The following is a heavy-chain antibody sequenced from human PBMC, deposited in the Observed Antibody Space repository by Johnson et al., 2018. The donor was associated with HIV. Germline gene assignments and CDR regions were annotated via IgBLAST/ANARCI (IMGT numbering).Heavy chain of an antibody. CDR1: GFTFSSYA. J-gene: IGHJ3*02. CDR2: ISYDGSNK. D-gene: IGHD6-25*01. V-gene: IGHV3-30-3*01. Sequence: QVQLVESGGGLVQPGRSLRLSCAASGFTFSSYAMHWVRQAPGKGLEWVAVISYDGSNKYYADSVKGRFTISRDSSKNTLYLQMNSLRAEDTALYYCAKALSIAATPYAFDMWGRGTMVTVSS. CDR3: AKALSIAATPYAFDM.